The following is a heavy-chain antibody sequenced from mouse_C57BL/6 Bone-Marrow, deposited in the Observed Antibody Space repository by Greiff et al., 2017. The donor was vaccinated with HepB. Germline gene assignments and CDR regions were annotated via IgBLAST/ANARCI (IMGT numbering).Heavy chain of an antibody. D-gene: IGHD1-1*01. J-gene: IGHJ1*03. V-gene: IGHV8-8*01. CDR3: AEGITTVVAKDWYFDV. CDR2: SWWDDDK. CDR1: GFSLSTFGMG. Sequence: QVTLKVSGPGILQPSQTLSLTCSFSGFSLSTFGMGVGWIRQPSGKGLEWLAQSWWDDDKYYNPALKSRHTISKATSKNHVFLKIANVDTADTATYYCAEGITTVVAKDWYFDVWGTGTTVTVSS.